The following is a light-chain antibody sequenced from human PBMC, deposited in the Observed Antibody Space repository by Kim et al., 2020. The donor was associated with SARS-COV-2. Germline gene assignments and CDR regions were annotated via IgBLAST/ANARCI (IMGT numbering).Light chain of an antibody. CDR3: YSTDSSGNHGV. CDR1: ALPKKY. CDR2: EDS. Sequence: PGQTARITCSGDALPKKYAYGYQQKSGQAPVLVIYEDSKRPSGIPERFSGSSSGTMATLTISGAQVEDEADYYCYSTDSSGNHGVFGGGTQLTVL. J-gene: IGLJ3*02. V-gene: IGLV3-10*01.